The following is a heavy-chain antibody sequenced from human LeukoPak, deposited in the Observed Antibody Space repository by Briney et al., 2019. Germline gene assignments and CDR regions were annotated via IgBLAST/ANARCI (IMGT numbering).Heavy chain of an antibody. J-gene: IGHJ6*02. D-gene: IGHD5-12*01. CDR2: INHNGNVN. CDR1: GFTFSSYW. CDR3: ARVLENTVAWYFGYYYYGMDV. Sequence: GGSLRLSCAASGFTFSSYWMNWARQAPGKGLEWVASINHNGNVNYYVDSVKGRFTISRDNAKNSLYLQMSNLRAEDTAVYYCARVLENTVAWYFGYYYYGMDVWGQGTTVTVSS. V-gene: IGHV3-7*03.